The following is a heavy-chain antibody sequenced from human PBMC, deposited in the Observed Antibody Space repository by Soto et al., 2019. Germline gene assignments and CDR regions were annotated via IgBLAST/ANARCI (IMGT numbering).Heavy chain of an antibody. CDR1: GFTFSSYS. CDR3: ASRAHGFDP. V-gene: IGHV3-48*04. Sequence: GGSLRLSCAASGFTFSSYSLNWVRQAPGKGLEWISYIGVSSTAKTYADSVRGRFTISREDAKNSLYLQLTSLRAEDTAVYYCASRAHGFDPWGQGTLVTVSS. CDR2: IGVSSTAK. J-gene: IGHJ5*02.